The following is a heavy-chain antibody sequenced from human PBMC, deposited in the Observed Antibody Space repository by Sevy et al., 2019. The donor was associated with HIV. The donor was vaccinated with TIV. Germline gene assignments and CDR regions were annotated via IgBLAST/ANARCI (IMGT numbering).Heavy chain of an antibody. D-gene: IGHD3-9*01. V-gene: IGHV3-30*18. CDR3: AKDFTGYNGMDV. CDR1: GITFSISG. CDR2: ISYHGRDK. Sequence: GGSLRLSCVVSGITFSISGMHWVRQAPGKGLEWVAVISYHGRDKFYADSVKGRSTISRDNSKNILYLQMVSLRAEDTALYYCAKDFTGYNGMDVWGQGTMVTVSS. J-gene: IGHJ6*02.